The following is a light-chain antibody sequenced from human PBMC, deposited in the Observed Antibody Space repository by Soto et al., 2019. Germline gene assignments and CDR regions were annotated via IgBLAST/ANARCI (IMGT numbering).Light chain of an antibody. Sequence: QSALTQPASVSGSPGQSITISCTGTSSDVGSHNLVSWYQQHPGQAPNLMIYEVSKRPLGVSARFSASKSGNTASRTISGLQADDEAGYDCCAYGGSRAVFGGGTQLTVL. CDR2: EVS. CDR1: SSDVGSHNL. J-gene: IGLJ7*01. CDR3: CAYGGSRAV. V-gene: IGLV2-23*02.